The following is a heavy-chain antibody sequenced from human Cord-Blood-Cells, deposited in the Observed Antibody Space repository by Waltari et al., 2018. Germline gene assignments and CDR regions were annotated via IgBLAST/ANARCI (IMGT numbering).Heavy chain of an antibody. D-gene: IGHD3-9*01. CDR1: GGSFSGYY. Sequence: QVRLQQWGAGLLKPSETLSLTCAVYGGSFSGYYWSWIRQPPGKGLEWIGEINHSGSTNYNPSLKSRVTISVDTSKNQFSLKLSSVTAADTAVYYCASGGAYYDILTGYYYWGQGTLVTVSS. J-gene: IGHJ4*02. CDR2: INHSGST. CDR3: ASGGAYYDILTGYYY. V-gene: IGHV4-34*01.